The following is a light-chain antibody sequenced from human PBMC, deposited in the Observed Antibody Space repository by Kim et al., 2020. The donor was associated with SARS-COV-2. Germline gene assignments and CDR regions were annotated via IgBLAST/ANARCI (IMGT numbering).Light chain of an antibody. CDR1: SNDIGGYNY. Sequence: VSGYPGQSITISCTGTSNDIGGYNYVSWYQQHPDKAPKLMIYDVTERPSGVSNRFSGSKSGNTASLTISGLQAEDEADYYCSSYTVFGTGTKVTVL. CDR3: SSYTV. J-gene: IGLJ1*01. CDR2: DVT. V-gene: IGLV2-14*04.